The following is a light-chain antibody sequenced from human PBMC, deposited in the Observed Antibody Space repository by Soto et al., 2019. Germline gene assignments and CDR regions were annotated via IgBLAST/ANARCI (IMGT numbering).Light chain of an antibody. V-gene: IGKV3-15*01. CDR2: GAI. J-gene: IGKJ4*01. Sequence: TQHPHHLSWPAGERVTLSCWASQSVSNNLAWYQQKPGQAPRLLIYGAITRAIGIPARFSGSGSGTEFTLSISSLQSEDFAIYYCQQYNSWPRTFGRGTKVDIK. CDR3: QQYNSWPRT. CDR1: QSVSNN.